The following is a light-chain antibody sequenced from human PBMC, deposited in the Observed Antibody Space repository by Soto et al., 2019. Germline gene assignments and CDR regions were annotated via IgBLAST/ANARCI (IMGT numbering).Light chain of an antibody. CDR1: SSDVGGYNC. V-gene: IGLV2-14*01. Sequence: QSALTQPASVSGSPGQSITISCTGTSSDVGGYNCVSWYQQHPGKAPKLMLYEVSNRPSGLSNRFAGSKSGNTASLTISGLHAGDEADYYCSSYARSNTLVFATWTKYTVL. J-gene: IGLJ1*01. CDR2: EVS. CDR3: SSYARSNTLV.